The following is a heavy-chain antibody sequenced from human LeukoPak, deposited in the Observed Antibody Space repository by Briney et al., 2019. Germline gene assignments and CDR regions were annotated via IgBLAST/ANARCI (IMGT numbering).Heavy chain of an antibody. CDR3: ARGRDDYYDSSGSGYYFDY. D-gene: IGHD3-22*01. Sequence: SETLSLTCTVSGGSISSYYWSWIRQPPGKGLEWIGYIYTSGSTNYNPSLKSRVTISVDTSKNQFSLKLSSVTAADTAVYYCARGRDDYYDSSGSGYYFDYWGQGTLVTVSS. J-gene: IGHJ4*02. CDR1: GGSISSYY. V-gene: IGHV4-4*08. CDR2: IYTSGST.